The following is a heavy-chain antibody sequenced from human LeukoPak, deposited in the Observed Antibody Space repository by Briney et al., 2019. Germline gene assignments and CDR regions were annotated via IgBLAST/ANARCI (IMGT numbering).Heavy chain of an antibody. Sequence: GRSLRLSCAASGFTFSSYGMHWVRQAPGKGLVWVSRINSDGSSTSYADSVKGRFTISRDNAKNTLYLQMNSLRAEDTAVYYCARDGNYYDSSGYYHYFDYWGQGTLVTVSS. V-gene: IGHV3-74*01. J-gene: IGHJ4*02. D-gene: IGHD3-22*01. CDR3: ARDGNYYDSSGYYHYFDY. CDR1: GFTFSSYG. CDR2: INSDGSST.